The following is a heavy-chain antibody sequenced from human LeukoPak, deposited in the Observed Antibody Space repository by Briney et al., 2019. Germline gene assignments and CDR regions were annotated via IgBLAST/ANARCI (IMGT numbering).Heavy chain of an antibody. Sequence: SDTLSLTCSVSGGPITVYHWIWIRQPPGKGLEFIGYIHYTGSTNYNSSLTSRISISTDTSKNQFSLKMTSVTAADTAVYYCARFLPNWGLDYWGQGILVTVSS. V-gene: IGHV4-59*07. CDR3: ARFLPNWGLDY. CDR1: GGPITVYH. D-gene: IGHD7-27*01. CDR2: IHYTGST. J-gene: IGHJ4*02.